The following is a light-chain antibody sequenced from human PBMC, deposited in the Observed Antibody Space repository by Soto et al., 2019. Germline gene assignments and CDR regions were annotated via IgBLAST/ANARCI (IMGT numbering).Light chain of an antibody. CDR3: QQYNSYRWT. CDR1: QSISSW. CDR2: DAS. V-gene: IGKV1-5*01. J-gene: IGKJ1*01. Sequence: DIQMTQSPSTLSASVGDRVTITCRASQSISSWLAWYQQKPGKAPKLLIYDASSLERGVPSRFSGSGSGTEFTLTISSLQPDDFATYYCQQYNSYRWTFGQGTKVEIK.